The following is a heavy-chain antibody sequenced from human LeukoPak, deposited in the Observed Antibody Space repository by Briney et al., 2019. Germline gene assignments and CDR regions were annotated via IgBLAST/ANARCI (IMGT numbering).Heavy chain of an antibody. D-gene: IGHD6-19*01. CDR3: ARDVEQWLVEGPRGFDP. CDR1: GGSISSYY. CDR2: IYYSGST. V-gene: IGHV4-59*12. Sequence: SETLSLTCTVAGGSISSYYWSWIRQPPGKGLEWIGYIYYSGSTNYNPSLKSRVTMSVDTSKNQFSLKLSSVTAADTAVYYCARDVEQWLVEGPRGFDPWGQGTLVTVSS. J-gene: IGHJ5*02.